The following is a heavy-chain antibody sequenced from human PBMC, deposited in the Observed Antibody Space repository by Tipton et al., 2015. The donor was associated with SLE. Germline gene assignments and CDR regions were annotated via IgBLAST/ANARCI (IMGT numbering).Heavy chain of an antibody. CDR2: IYYSGST. Sequence: LRLSCTVSGGSISSSSYYWGWIRQPPGKGLEWIGSIYYSGSTYYNPSLKSRVTISVDTSKNQFSLKLSSVTAADTAVYYCARAPGAYCGGDCYSHFDYWGQGTLVTVSS. CDR1: GGSISSSSYY. D-gene: IGHD2-21*01. CDR3: ARAPGAYCGGDCYSHFDY. V-gene: IGHV4-39*07. J-gene: IGHJ4*02.